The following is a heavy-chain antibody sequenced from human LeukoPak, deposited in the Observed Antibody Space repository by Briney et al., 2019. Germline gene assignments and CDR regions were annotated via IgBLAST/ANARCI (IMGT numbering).Heavy chain of an antibody. J-gene: IGHJ4*02. CDR2: TGGDADGT. D-gene: IGHD7-27*01. CDR3: VHPTGEGWFYFPY. Sequence: ESLRLSCAASGFTVTNFAIAWVRQAPGKGLEWVAATGGDADGTTYPDRVRGRFFLPRDSSKNTLYLQMNVLTVEDTAVYHCVHPTGEGWFYFPYWGQGTPVTVSS. V-gene: IGHV3-23*01. CDR1: GFTVTNFA.